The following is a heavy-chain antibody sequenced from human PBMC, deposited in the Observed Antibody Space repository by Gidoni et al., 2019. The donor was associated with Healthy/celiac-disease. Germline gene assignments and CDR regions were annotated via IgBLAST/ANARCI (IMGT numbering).Heavy chain of an antibody. CDR3: ASIAVAGIADY. CDR1: VFTFSDYY. D-gene: IGHD6-19*01. Sequence: QVQLVESGGGLVKPGGSLRLSCSASVFTFSDYYMSWIRQAPGKGLEWVSYISSSSSYTNYADSVKGRFTISRDNAKNSLYLQMNSLRAEDTAVYYCASIAVAGIADYWGQGTLVTVSS. CDR2: ISSSSSYT. V-gene: IGHV3-11*05. J-gene: IGHJ4*02.